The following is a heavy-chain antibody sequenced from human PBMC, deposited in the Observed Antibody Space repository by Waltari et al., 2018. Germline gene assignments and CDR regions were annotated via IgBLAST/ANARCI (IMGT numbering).Heavy chain of an antibody. V-gene: IGHV1-69*01. CDR1: GGTFSSYA. CDR3: AGDNCSGGSCYSHYYGMDV. CDR2: IIPIFGTA. D-gene: IGHD2-15*01. J-gene: IGHJ6*02. Sequence: QVQLVQSGAEVKKPGSSVKVSCKASGGTFSSYAISWVRQAPGQGLEWMGGIIPIFGTANYAQKFQGRVQITADESKSTDYMEPGSLRSEETAVEYCAGDNCSGGSCYSHYYGMDVWGQGTTVTVSS.